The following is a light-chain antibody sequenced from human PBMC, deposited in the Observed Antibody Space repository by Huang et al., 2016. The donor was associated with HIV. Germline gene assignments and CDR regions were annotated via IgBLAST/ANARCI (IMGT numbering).Light chain of an antibody. V-gene: IGKV3-11*01. J-gene: IGKJ4*01. CDR2: DAS. CDR3: QQRSNWPPLT. Sequence: EIVLTQSPATLSLSPGERATLSCRASQSVSNYLAWYQHKPGQAPRLLIYDASNRATGIPDRVSGSGSGTDFNLTISSLEPEDFAVYYCQQRSNWPPLTFGGGTKVEIK. CDR1: QSVSNY.